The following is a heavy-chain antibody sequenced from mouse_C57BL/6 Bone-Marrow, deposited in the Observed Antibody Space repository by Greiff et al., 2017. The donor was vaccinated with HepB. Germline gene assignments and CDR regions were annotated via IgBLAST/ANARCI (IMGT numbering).Heavy chain of an antibody. V-gene: IGHV1-81*01. J-gene: IGHJ2*01. D-gene: IGHD4-1*01. CDR3: AMEANWYYFDY. CDR2: IYPRSGNT. Sequence: VMLVESGAELARPGASVKLSCKASGYTFTSYGISWVKQRTGQGLEWIGEIYPRSGNTYYNEKFKGKATLTADKSSSTAYMELRSLTSEDSAVYFCAMEANWYYFDYWGQGTTLTVSS. CDR1: GYTFTSYG.